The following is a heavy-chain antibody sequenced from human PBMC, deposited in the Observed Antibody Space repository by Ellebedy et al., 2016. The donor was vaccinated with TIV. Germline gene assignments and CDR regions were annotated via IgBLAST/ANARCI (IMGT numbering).Heavy chain of an antibody. D-gene: IGHD4-17*01. V-gene: IGHV2-5*02. CDR2: IYWDDRK. J-gene: IGHJ5*02. CDR3: ARRLYGDFANWFDP. CDR1: GFSLATSGVG. Sequence: SGPTLVKPTQTLTLTCTFSGFSLATSGVGVGWIRQPPGKALEWLALIYWDDRKYCRPSLKSRLTIAKDTSKHQVVLTMTNMDPVDTATYYCARRLYGDFANWFDPWGQGTLVTVSS.